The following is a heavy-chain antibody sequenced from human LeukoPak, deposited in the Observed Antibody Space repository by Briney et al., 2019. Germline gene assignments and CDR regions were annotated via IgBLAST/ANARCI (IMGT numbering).Heavy chain of an antibody. CDR2: IILMFNTI. Sequence: ASVKVSCKASGGTFSRNAISWVRQAPGQGLEWMGRIILMFNTINYAQKLQGRVTITSDESTSTVYMELSSLRSADTAIYYCARDMTGTPLAFDIWGQGTMLTVSS. V-gene: IGHV1-69*13. CDR3: ARDMTGTPLAFDI. CDR1: GGTFSRNA. D-gene: IGHD3-9*01. J-gene: IGHJ3*02.